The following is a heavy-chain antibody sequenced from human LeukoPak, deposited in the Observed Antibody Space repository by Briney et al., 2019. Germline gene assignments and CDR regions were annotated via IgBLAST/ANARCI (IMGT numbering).Heavy chain of an antibody. J-gene: IGHJ4*02. CDR2: INSDGSST. D-gene: IGHD6-19*01. CDR3: ARVPGIAVP. Sequence: GGSLRLSCAASGFTFDDYAMHWVRQAPGKGLVWVSRINSDGSSTSYADSVKGRFTISRDNAKNTLYLQMNSLRAEDTAVYYCARVPGIAVPWGQGTLVTVSS. CDR1: GFTFDDYA. V-gene: IGHV3-74*01.